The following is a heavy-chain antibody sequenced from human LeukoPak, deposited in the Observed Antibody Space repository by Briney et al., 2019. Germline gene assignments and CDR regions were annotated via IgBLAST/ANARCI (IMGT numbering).Heavy chain of an antibody. CDR1: GFPLSRNY. Sequence: GGPLRLSCAPSGFPLSRNYMIWVAQPPGKGLEWVSFIYSGGSTYYADSVKGRFTISRDNSKNTLYLQMNSLRAEDTAVYYCARVTFNYFGSGDAFDIWGQGTMVTVSS. J-gene: IGHJ3*02. D-gene: IGHD3-10*01. V-gene: IGHV3-53*03. CDR3: ARVTFNYFGSGDAFDI. CDR2: IYSGGST.